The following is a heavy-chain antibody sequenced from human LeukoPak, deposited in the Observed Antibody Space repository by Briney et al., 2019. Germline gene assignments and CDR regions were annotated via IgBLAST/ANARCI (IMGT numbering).Heavy chain of an antibody. D-gene: IGHD6-13*01. J-gene: IGHJ4*02. CDR3: ARDFSAAADGSYFDY. CDR2: ISNDGSNK. Sequence: AGGSLRLSCAASGSTFSSYAMHWVRQAPGKGLEWVAVISNDGSNKYYADSVKGRFTISRDNSKNTLYLQMNSLRAEDTAVYNCARDFSAAADGSYFDYWGQGTLVTVSS. V-gene: IGHV3-30-3*01. CDR1: GSTFSSYA.